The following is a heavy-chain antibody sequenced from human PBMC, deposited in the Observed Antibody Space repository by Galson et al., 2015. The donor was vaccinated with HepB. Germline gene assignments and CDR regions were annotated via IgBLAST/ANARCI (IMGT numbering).Heavy chain of an antibody. D-gene: IGHD3-22*01. V-gene: IGHV7-4-1*02. CDR3: ARAEGSGYYYVDY. CDR1: GYTFTNYA. Sequence: SVKVSCKASGYTFTNYAMNWVRQAPGQGLEWMGWINTNTGNPTYAQGFTGRFVFSLDNSVSTAYLQIRSPKAEDTAVYYCARAEGSGYYYVDYWGQGALITVSS. J-gene: IGHJ4*02. CDR2: INTNTGNP.